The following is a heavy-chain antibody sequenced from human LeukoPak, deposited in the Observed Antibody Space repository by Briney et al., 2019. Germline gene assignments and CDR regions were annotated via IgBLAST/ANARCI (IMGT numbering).Heavy chain of an antibody. CDR1: GFTFSSYA. J-gene: IGHJ3*02. V-gene: IGHV3-30*04. D-gene: IGHD5-18*01. CDR3: ARSWGGIQLWLGAFDI. Sequence: GGSLRLSCAASGFTFSSYAMHWVRQAPGKGLEWGAVISYDGSNKYYADFVKGRFTISRDNSKNTLYLQMNSLRAEDTAVYYCARSWGGIQLWLGAFDIWGQGTMVTVSS. CDR2: ISYDGSNK.